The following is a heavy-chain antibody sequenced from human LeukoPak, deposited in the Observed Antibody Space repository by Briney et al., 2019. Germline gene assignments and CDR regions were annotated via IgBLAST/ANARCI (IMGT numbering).Heavy chain of an antibody. CDR3: ARDRYYSNFGWFGP. V-gene: IGHV1-69*04. D-gene: IGHD4-11*01. CDR2: IIPILGIA. CDR1: GGTFSSYA. J-gene: IGHJ5*02. Sequence: GASVKVSCKASGGTFSSYAISWVRQAPGQGLEWMGRIIPILGIANYAQKFQGRVTITADKSTSTAYMELSSLRSEDTAVYYCARDRYYSNFGWFGPWGQGTLVTISS.